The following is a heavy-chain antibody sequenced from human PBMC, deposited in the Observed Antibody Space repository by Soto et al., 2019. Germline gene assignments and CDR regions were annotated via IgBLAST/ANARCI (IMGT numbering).Heavy chain of an antibody. V-gene: IGHV3-11*01. CDR3: ARLGSLGHPYYYAVDV. D-gene: IGHD1-26*01. Sequence: QVLLVESGGGLVRPGGSLRLSCSASGFIFTDYYMTWIRQAPGKGLEWVSHISSDGRDIYYADSMDGRLSVSRDNSENSLFLQMDSLRAEDTAVYYCARLGSLGHPYYYAVDVWGQGTPVTVSS. CDR1: GFIFTDYY. CDR2: ISSDGRDI. J-gene: IGHJ6*02.